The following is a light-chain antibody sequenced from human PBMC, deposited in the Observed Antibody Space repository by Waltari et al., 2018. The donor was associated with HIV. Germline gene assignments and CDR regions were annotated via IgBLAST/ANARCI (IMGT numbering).Light chain of an antibody. CDR2: SNN. Sequence: QSVLTQPPSASGTPGQRVTISCSGSSSNIGRNTVNWYQQLPGTAPKLLIYSNNHRPSGVPDRFSGSKSVPSASLAISGLQSEDEADYYCAAWDDSLNGWVFGGGTKLTVL. CDR3: AAWDDSLNGWV. V-gene: IGLV1-44*01. CDR1: SSNIGRNT. J-gene: IGLJ3*02.